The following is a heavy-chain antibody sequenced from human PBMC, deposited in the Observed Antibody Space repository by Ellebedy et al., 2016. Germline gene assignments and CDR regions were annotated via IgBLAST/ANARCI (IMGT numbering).Heavy chain of an antibody. CDR1: GFSLNDYA. V-gene: IGHV3-23*01. Sequence: GGSLRLSXEVSGFSLNDYAVNWVRQAPGKGLEWLAAISGGRGIIYYADSVKGRFAISRDISKNTVYLQLNTLSADDTALYYCAQDASRGWYGYSQQWGRGTLVAVSS. CDR2: ISGGRGII. CDR3: AQDASRGWYGYSQQ. D-gene: IGHD6-19*01. J-gene: IGHJ1*01.